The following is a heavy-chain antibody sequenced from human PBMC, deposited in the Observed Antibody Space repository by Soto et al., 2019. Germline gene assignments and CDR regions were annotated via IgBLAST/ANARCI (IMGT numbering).Heavy chain of an antibody. CDR1: GYTSTNYA. CDR3: TSDNKGLADY. CDR2: INVGNGNT. J-gene: IGHJ4*02. V-gene: IGHV1-3*01. Sequence: ASVKVSCKASGYTSTNYAVHWVRQAPGQGLQWIGWINVGNGNTKSSQKFQGRVTFSRDTSASTAYMEVSSLTSEDTAVYYCTSDNKGLADYWGQGTLVTVSS.